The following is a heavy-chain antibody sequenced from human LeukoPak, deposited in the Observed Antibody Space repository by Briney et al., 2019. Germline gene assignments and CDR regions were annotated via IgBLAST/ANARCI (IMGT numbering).Heavy chain of an antibody. D-gene: IGHD3-10*01. Sequence: GGSLRLSCAASGFTFSSYALSWVRQAPGKGLEWVSVIYSGGSTYYADSVKGRFTISRDNSKNTLYLQMNSLRAEDTAVYFCATGERMVRGDGVDYWGQGTLATVSS. CDR1: GFTFSSYA. CDR3: ATGERMVRGDGVDY. CDR2: IYSGGST. V-gene: IGHV3-66*01. J-gene: IGHJ4*02.